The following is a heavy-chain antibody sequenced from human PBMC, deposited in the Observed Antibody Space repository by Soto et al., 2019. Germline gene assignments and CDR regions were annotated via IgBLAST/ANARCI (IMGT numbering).Heavy chain of an antibody. D-gene: IGHD4-4*01. J-gene: IGHJ4*02. Sequence: LRLSWAASGFTLSNYAMSWVRQAPGKGLEGVSSISGTDDSTCYAGSVKGRFTISIDTSKNTLYLRMNSLRAEDTAPSYCAKLSHSDSYDPYYWGQGTPVTVSS. V-gene: IGHV3-23*01. CDR3: AKLSHSDSYDPYY. CDR1: GFTLSNYA. CDR2: ISGTDDST.